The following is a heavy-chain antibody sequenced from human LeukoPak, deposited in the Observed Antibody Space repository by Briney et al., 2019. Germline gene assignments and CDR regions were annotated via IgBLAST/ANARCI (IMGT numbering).Heavy chain of an antibody. V-gene: IGHV3-43D*03. Sequence: GGSLRLSCAASGFTFNDYAMHWVRQAPGKGLEWVSLISWNSGSTYYADSVKGRFTISRDNSKNSLYLQMNSLRAEDTALYYCAMGRFRYSSSASPPFDYWGQGTLVTVSS. CDR2: ISWNSGST. CDR3: AMGRFRYSSSASPPFDY. J-gene: IGHJ4*02. CDR1: GFTFNDYA. D-gene: IGHD6-6*01.